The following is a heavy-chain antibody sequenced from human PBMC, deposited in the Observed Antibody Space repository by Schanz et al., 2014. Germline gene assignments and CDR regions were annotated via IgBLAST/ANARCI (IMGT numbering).Heavy chain of an antibody. D-gene: IGHD6-13*01. Sequence: QVPLVQSGAEVKEPGASVKVSCTASGYTFTGHHMHWVRQAPGQGLEWMGRINPNSGGTNYAENFQGRVTMTRDTSTSTVYMELSRLTSDDTALYYCARDGHSSIWDSYYFYGLDVWGQGTTVTVSS. CDR3: ARDGHSSIWDSYYFYGLDV. CDR2: INPNSGGT. V-gene: IGHV1-2*06. J-gene: IGHJ6*02. CDR1: GYTFTGHH.